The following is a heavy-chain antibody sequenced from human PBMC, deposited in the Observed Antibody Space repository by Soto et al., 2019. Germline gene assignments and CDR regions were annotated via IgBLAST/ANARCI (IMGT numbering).Heavy chain of an antibody. CDR2: IWYDGSNK. CDR3: ARDRGGSACSGGSCSGGTYYYYYYMDV. CDR1: GFTFSSYG. J-gene: IGHJ6*03. D-gene: IGHD2-15*01. V-gene: IGHV3-33*01. Sequence: GGSLRLSCAASGFTFSSYGMHWVRQAPGKGLEWVAVIWYDGSNKYYADSVKGRFTISRDNSKNTLYLQMNSLRAEGTAVYYCARDRGGSACSGGSCSGGTYYYYYYMDVWGKGTTVTVSS.